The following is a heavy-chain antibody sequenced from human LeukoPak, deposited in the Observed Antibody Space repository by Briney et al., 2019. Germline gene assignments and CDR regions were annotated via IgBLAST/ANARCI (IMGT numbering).Heavy chain of an antibody. CDR2: IYYSGST. Sequence: PSETLSLTCTVSGGSISSYYWSWIRQPPGKGLEWIGYIYYSGSTNYNPSLKSRVTISVDTSKNQFSLKLSSVTAADTAVYYCARSRHGANHWFDPWGQGTLVTVSS. V-gene: IGHV4-59*01. CDR3: ARSRHGANHWFDP. J-gene: IGHJ5*02. D-gene: IGHD2-8*01. CDR1: GGSISSYY.